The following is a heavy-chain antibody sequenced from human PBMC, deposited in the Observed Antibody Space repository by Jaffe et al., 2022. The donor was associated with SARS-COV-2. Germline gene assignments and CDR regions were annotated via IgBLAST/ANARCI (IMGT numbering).Heavy chain of an antibody. J-gene: IGHJ5*02. V-gene: IGHV3-23*01. CDR1: GFTFSSYA. Sequence: EVQLLESGGGLVQPGGSLRLSCAASGFTFSSYAMSWVRQAPGKGLEWVSAISGSGGSTYYADSVKGRFTISRDNSKNTLYLQMNSLRAEDTAVYYCAKGRASRIAAAGSNWFDPWGQGTLVTVSS. CDR2: ISGSGGST. D-gene: IGHD6-13*01. CDR3: AKGRASRIAAAGSNWFDP.